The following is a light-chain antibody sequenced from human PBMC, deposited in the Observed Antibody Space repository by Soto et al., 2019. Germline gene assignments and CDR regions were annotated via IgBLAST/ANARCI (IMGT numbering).Light chain of an antibody. J-gene: IGLJ3*02. Sequence: QSVLTQPPSVSGAPGQRVTISCTGSSSNIGAGYDVHWYQQLPGTAPKLLIYGNSNRPSGVPDRFSGSKSGTSASLAITGLQAEDEADYYCQSYDSSLSDLFGGGTKLTDL. CDR1: SSNIGAGYD. V-gene: IGLV1-40*01. CDR3: QSYDSSLSDL. CDR2: GNS.